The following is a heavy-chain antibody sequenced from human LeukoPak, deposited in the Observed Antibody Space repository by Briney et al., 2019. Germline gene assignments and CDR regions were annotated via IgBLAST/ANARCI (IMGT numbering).Heavy chain of an antibody. V-gene: IGHV1-69*13. Sequence: SVKVSCKASGGTFSSYVISWVRQAPGQGLEWMGGIIPIFGTANYAQKFQGRVTITADESTSTAHMELSSLRSEDTAVYYCARGNDIVVVPAEYGGDWFDPWGQGTLVTVSS. J-gene: IGHJ5*02. D-gene: IGHD2-2*01. CDR2: IIPIFGTA. CDR1: GGTFSSYV. CDR3: ARGNDIVVVPAEYGGDWFDP.